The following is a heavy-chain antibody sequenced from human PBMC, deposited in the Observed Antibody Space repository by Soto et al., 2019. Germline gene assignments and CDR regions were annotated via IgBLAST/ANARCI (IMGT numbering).Heavy chain of an antibody. J-gene: IGHJ4*02. Sequence: PSETLSLTCVVSGYSISSGYYWSWIRQPPGKGLEWIGEINHSGSTNYNPSLKSRVTISVDTSKNQFSQKLSSVTAADTAVYYCARIDGCSSTSCYNPGDRFDYWGQGTLVTVSS. D-gene: IGHD2-2*01. CDR2: INHSGST. CDR3: ARIDGCSSTSCYNPGDRFDY. CDR1: GYSISSGYY. V-gene: IGHV4-34*01.